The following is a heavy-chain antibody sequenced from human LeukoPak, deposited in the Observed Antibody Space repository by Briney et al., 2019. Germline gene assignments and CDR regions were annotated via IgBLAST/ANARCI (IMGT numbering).Heavy chain of an antibody. Sequence: SETLSLTCTVSGGSISSYYWSWIRQPAGKGLEWTGRIYTSGSTNYNPSLKSRVTMSVDTSKNQFSLKLSSVTAADTAVYYCAREVGVSSPRPLDSWGQGTLVTVSS. J-gene: IGHJ4*02. CDR1: GGSISSYY. CDR2: IYTSGST. D-gene: IGHD1-26*01. CDR3: AREVGVSSPRPLDS. V-gene: IGHV4-4*07.